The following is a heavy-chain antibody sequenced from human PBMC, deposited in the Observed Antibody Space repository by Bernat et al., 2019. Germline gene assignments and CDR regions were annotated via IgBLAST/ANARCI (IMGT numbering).Heavy chain of an antibody. CDR2: NYYSGST. CDR1: GGSISSSSYY. Sequence: QLQLQESGPGLVKPSETLSLTCTVSGGSISSSSYYWGWIRQPPGKGLEWIGSNYYSGSTYYNPSLKSRVTISVDTSKNQFSLKLSSVTAADTAVYYCARLGYCSSTSCYAFDIWGQGTMVTVSS. J-gene: IGHJ3*02. D-gene: IGHD2-2*01. CDR3: ARLGYCSSTSCYAFDI. V-gene: IGHV4-39*01.